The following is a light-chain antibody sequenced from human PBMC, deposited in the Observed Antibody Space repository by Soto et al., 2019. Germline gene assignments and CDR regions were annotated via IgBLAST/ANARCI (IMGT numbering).Light chain of an antibody. CDR1: SSNIGSNP. V-gene: IGLV1-44*01. J-gene: IGLJ3*02. Sequence: QSVLTQPPSASGTPGQRVTISCSGSSSNIGSNPVNWYQQLPGTAPKVLIYSNNQRPSGVPDRFSGSKSGNSASLAISGLQSEDEADYYCAAWDDSLNGHWVFGGGTKVTVL. CDR2: SNN. CDR3: AAWDDSLNGHWV.